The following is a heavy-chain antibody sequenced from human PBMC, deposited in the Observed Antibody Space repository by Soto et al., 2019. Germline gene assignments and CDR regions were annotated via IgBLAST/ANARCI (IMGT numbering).Heavy chain of an antibody. D-gene: IGHD5-18*01. CDR2: ISYGGSNK. CDR1: GFTFSSYA. J-gene: IGHJ6*02. Sequence: QVQLVESGGGVVQPGRSLRLSCAASGFTFSSYAMHWVRQAPGKGLEWVAVISYGGSNKYYADSVKGRFTISRDNSKNTLYLQMNSLRAEDTAVYYCARDGGYSYGGDWYYYYGMDVWGQGTTVTVSS. CDR3: ARDGGYSYGGDWYYYYGMDV. V-gene: IGHV3-30-3*01.